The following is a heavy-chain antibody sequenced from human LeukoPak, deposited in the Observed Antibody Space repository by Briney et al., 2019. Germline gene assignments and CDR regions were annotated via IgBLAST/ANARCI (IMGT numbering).Heavy chain of an antibody. V-gene: IGHV3-30*18. Sequence: PGRSLRLSCAASGFTFSSYGMHWVRQAPGKGLEWVAVISYDGSDKYYADSVKGRFTISRDNSKNTLYLQMNSLRAEDTAVYYCAKSYSENYGANWGQGSLVPVSS. CDR2: ISYDGSDK. CDR3: AKSYSENYGAN. D-gene: IGHD1-26*01. CDR1: GFTFSSYG. J-gene: IGHJ4*02.